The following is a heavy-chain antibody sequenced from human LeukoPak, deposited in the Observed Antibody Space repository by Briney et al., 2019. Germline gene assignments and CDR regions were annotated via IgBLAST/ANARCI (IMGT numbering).Heavy chain of an antibody. CDR1: GFTFSSYA. CDR3: ARGGGYYDSSGSMGDY. D-gene: IGHD3-22*01. J-gene: IGHJ4*02. CDR2: ISYDGSNK. Sequence: GGSLRLSCAASGFTFSSYAMHWVRQAPGKGLEWVAVISYDGSNKYYADSVKGRFTISRDNSKNTLYLQMNSLRAEDTAVYYCARGGGYYDSSGSMGDYWGQGTLVTVSS. V-gene: IGHV3-30-3*01.